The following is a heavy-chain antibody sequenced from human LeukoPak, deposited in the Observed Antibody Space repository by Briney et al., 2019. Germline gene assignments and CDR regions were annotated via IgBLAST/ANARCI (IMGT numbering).Heavy chain of an antibody. Sequence: ASVKVSCKASGGTFSSYAISWVRQAPGQGLEWMGWISAYNGNTNYAQKLQGRVTMTTDTSTSTAYMELRSLRSDDTAVYYCARDRANSELWFGELGIDYWGQGTLVTVSS. V-gene: IGHV1-18*01. J-gene: IGHJ4*02. D-gene: IGHD3-10*01. CDR1: GGTFSSYA. CDR3: ARDRANSELWFGELGIDY. CDR2: ISAYNGNT.